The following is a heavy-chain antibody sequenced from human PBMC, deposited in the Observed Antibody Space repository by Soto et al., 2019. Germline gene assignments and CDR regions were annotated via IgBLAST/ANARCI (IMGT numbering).Heavy chain of an antibody. J-gene: IGHJ4*02. Sequence: EASVKVSCKASGYTFTGYYMHWVRQAPGQGLEWMGWINPNSGGTNYAQKFQGRVTMTRDTSISTAYMELSRLRSDDTAVYYCARAPIVVVVAATLIDYWGQRTLVTVSS. D-gene: IGHD2-15*01. CDR3: ARAPIVVVVAATLIDY. V-gene: IGHV1-2*02. CDR2: INPNSGGT. CDR1: GYTFTGYY.